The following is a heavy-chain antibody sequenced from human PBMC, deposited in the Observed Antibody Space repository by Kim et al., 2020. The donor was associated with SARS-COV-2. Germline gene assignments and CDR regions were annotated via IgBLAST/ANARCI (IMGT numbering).Heavy chain of an antibody. J-gene: IGHJ4*02. V-gene: IGHV3-11*06. D-gene: IGHD3-22*01. Sequence: YAGAVRGTFTISRDNAKISLYLQMNSLRAEDTAVYYCATPYYYDSSGYFDWGQGTLVAVSS. CDR3: ATPYYYDSSGYFD.